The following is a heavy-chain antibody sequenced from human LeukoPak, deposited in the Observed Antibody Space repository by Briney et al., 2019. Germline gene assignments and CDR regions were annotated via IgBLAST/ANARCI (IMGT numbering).Heavy chain of an antibody. V-gene: IGHV4-59*01. J-gene: IGHJ5*02. CDR3: ARGGSTSWGNYNWFDP. CDR2: IYYSGRT. CDR1: GGSISTYY. Sequence: PSETLSLTCTVSGGSISTYYWSWIRQPPGKGLEWIAYIYYSGRTNYNPSLKSRVTISVDTSKNQFSLKLTSVTAADTAVYYCARGGSTSWGNYNWFDPWGQGTLVTVSS. D-gene: IGHD2-2*01.